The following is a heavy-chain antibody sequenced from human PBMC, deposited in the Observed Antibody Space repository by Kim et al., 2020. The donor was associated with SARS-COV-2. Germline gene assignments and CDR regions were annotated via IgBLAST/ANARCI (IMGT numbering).Heavy chain of an antibody. V-gene: IGHV4-30-2*04. J-gene: IGHJ4*02. CDR3: ARDNYGDYGMA. CDR2: T. Sequence: TYYNPSLKRRVTISVDPAKNQFSLKLSSVTAADTAVYYCARDNYGDYGMAWGQGTLVTVSS. D-gene: IGHD4-17*01.